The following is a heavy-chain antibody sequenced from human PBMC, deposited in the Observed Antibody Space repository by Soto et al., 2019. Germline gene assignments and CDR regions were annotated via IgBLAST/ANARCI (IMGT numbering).Heavy chain of an antibody. CDR2: IYYSGST. CDR3: ARVGGSYRIDY. CDR1: GGSISSYY. V-gene: IGHV4-59*01. Sequence: SETLSLTCTVSGGSISSYYWSWIRQPPGKGLEWIGYIYYSGSTNYNPSLKSRVTISVDTSKNQFSLKLSSVTAADTAVYYCARVGGSYRIDYWGQGTLVTVSS. J-gene: IGHJ4*02. D-gene: IGHD1-26*01.